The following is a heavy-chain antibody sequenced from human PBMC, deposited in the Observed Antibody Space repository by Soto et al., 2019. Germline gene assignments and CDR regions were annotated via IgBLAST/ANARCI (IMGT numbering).Heavy chain of an antibody. Sequence: GGSLRLSCAASVFTFSSYAMSWVRQAPGKGLEWVSAISGSGGSTYYADSVKGRFTISRDNSKNTLYLQMNSLRAEDTAVYYCAKELTELRITIFGVVIPPDGMDVWGQGTTVTVSS. D-gene: IGHD3-3*01. CDR1: VFTFSSYA. CDR3: AKELTELRITIFGVVIPPDGMDV. CDR2: ISGSGGST. J-gene: IGHJ6*02. V-gene: IGHV3-23*01.